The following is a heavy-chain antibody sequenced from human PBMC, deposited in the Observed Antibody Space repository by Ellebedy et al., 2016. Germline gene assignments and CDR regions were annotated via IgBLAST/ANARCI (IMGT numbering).Heavy chain of an antibody. J-gene: IGHJ4*02. Sequence: SETLSLTXTVSGGSISSYYWSWIRQPAGKGLEWIGRIYTSGSTNYNPSLKSRVTMSVDTSKNQFSLKLSSVTAADTAVYYCARDRGDILTGTFDYWGQGTLVTVSS. CDR2: IYTSGST. D-gene: IGHD3-9*01. V-gene: IGHV4-4*07. CDR3: ARDRGDILTGTFDY. CDR1: GGSISSYY.